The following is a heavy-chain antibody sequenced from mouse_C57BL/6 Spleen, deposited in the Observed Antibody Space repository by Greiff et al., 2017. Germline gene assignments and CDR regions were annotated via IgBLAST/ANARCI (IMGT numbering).Heavy chain of an antibody. CDR1: GFTFSDYY. CDR3: ARDQHYYGSSPYAMDY. V-gene: IGHV5-16*01. D-gene: IGHD1-1*01. J-gene: IGHJ4*01. CDR2: INYDGSST. Sequence: EVQLVESEGGLVQPGSSMKLSCTASGFTFSDYYMAWVRQVPEKGLEWVANINYDGSSTYYLDSLKSRFIISRDNAKNILYLQMSSLKSEDTATYYCARDQHYYGSSPYAMDYWGQGTSVTVSS.